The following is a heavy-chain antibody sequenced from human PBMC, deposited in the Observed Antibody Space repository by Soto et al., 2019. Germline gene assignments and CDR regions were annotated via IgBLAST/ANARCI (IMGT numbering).Heavy chain of an antibody. CDR2: ISAYNGNT. V-gene: IGHV1-18*04. CDR3: ARDLDTAMVAPFDY. D-gene: IGHD5-18*01. Sequence: ASVKVSCKASGYTFTSYGISWVRQAPGQGLEWMGWISAYNGNTNYAQKLQGRVTMATDTSTSTAYMELRSLRSDDTAVYYCARDLDTAMVAPFDYWGQGTLVTVSS. CDR1: GYTFTSYG. J-gene: IGHJ4*02.